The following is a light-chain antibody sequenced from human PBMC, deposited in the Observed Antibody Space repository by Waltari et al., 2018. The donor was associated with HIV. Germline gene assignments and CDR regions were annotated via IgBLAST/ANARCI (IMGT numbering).Light chain of an antibody. Sequence: SYELTQPPSVSVAPGQTASITCSGDNLGDKNACWYQQKPGQSPVLVFYQDSKRPSGIPERFSGPTAENTSTLTFSGTRAMDKADYSCQAWDRSTSQVVFGGGTKLTVL. CDR3: QAWDRSTSQVV. J-gene: IGLJ2*01. CDR1: NLGDKN. V-gene: IGLV3-1*01. CDR2: QDS.